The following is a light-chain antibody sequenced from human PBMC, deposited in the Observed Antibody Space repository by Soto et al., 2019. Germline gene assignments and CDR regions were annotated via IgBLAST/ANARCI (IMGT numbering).Light chain of an antibody. J-gene: IGLJ2*01. CDR3: RSYTSSSTRV. CDR2: EVS. V-gene: IGLV2-14*01. CDR1: SSDVGGYNS. Sequence: QSALTQPAYVYGSPGQSITISCNATSSDVGGYNSVSWSQHHPGKTPKRMIYEVSNRPSGVSNRFSGSKSGNKAYLTIAGLQAEDEADYYCRSYTSSSTRVFGGGTTLTVL.